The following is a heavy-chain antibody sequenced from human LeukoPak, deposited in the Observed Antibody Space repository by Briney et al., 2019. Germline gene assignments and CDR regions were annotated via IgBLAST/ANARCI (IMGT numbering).Heavy chain of an antibody. CDR2: INHSGST. D-gene: IGHD2-15*01. CDR1: GGSFNGYY. Sequence: SETLSLTCAVYGGSFNGYYWSWIRQPPGKGLEWIGEINHSGSTNYNPSPKSRVAISVDTSKNQFSLKLSSVTAADTAVYYCARVGGYCSGGSCYSVAYYFDYWGQGTLVTVSS. V-gene: IGHV4-34*01. J-gene: IGHJ4*02. CDR3: ARVGGYCSGGSCYSVAYYFDY.